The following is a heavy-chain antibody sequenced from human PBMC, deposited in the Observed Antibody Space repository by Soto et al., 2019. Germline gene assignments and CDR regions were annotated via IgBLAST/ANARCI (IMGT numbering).Heavy chain of an antibody. J-gene: IGHJ4*02. CDR1: GFIFSRYG. V-gene: IGHV3-30*03. CDR2: ISYDGGER. D-gene: IGHD2-21*02. Sequence: GGSLRLSCGGSGFIFSRYGMHWVRQAPGRGLEWVTGISYDGGERFYADSVKGRFTISRDNSKNRLDLQMSSLRPEDTAVYYCARDLPLYCRGDCNFDFWGQGTLVTVSS. CDR3: ARDLPLYCRGDCNFDF.